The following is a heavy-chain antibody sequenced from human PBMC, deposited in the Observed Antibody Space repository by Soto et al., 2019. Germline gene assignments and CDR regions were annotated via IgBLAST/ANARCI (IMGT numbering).Heavy chain of an antibody. CDR2: IYYSENT. Sequence: PSETLSLTCTVSGGSISSSSNHWGWIRQPPGKGLEWIGNIYYSENTYYNPSLKSRVTISVDTSKNQFSLKLMSLSAADTAVYYCGRLEGLATISYYFDYWGQGALVTVSS. J-gene: IGHJ4*02. D-gene: IGHD3-9*01. CDR3: GRLEGLATISYYFDY. V-gene: IGHV4-39*01. CDR1: GGSISSSSNH.